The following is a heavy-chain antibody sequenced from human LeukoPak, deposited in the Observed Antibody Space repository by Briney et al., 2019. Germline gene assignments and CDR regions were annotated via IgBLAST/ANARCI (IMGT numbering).Heavy chain of an antibody. V-gene: IGHV4-34*01. CDR3: ARWGPYYYGSGSYYNAHFDY. J-gene: IGHJ4*02. Sequence: PSETLSLTCAVYGGSFSGYYWSWIRQPPGKGLEWIGEINHSGSTNYNPSLKSRVTISVDTSKNQFSPKLSSVTAADTAVYYCARWGPYYYGSGSYYNAHFDYWGQGTLVTVSS. CDR2: INHSGST. D-gene: IGHD3-10*01. CDR1: GGSFSGYY.